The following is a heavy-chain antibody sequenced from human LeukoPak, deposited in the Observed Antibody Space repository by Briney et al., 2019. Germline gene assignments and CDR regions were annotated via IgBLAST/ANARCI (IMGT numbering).Heavy chain of an antibody. V-gene: IGHV3-30*18. CDR2: ISYDGGDK. CDR1: GFAFRNYG. CDR3: VKEGVEYSYSYGDY. J-gene: IGHJ4*02. D-gene: IGHD3-16*01. Sequence: GGSLRLSCAASGFAFRNYGMHWVRQAPGKGLEWVALISYDGGDKYYAESMKGRITISRDNAENTLYLQMNNLRPDDTAFYFCVKEGVEYSYSYGDYWGQGTLVTVSS.